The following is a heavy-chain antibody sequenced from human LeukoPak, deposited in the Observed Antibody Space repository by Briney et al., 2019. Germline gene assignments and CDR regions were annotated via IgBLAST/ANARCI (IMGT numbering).Heavy chain of an antibody. Sequence: SETLSLTCTVSGVSISSYYWSWIRQPAGKGLEWIGRIYTSGSTNYNPSLKSRVTMSVDTSKNQFSLKLSSVTAADTAVYYCATDYYGSGSYYTYWGQGTLVTVSS. CDR3: ATDYYGSGSYYTY. CDR1: GVSISSYY. V-gene: IGHV4-4*07. J-gene: IGHJ4*02. CDR2: IYTSGST. D-gene: IGHD3-10*01.